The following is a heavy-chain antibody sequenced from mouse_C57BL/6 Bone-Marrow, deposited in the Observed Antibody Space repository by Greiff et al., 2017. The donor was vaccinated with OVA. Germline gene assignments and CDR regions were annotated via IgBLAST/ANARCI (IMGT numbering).Heavy chain of an antibody. J-gene: IGHJ4*01. CDR2: FHPYNDDT. CDR3: ARRSNFDYAMDY. CDR1: GYTFTTYP. D-gene: IGHD1-1*01. V-gene: IGHV1-47*01. Sequence: QVQLKQSGAELVKPGASVKMSCKASGYTFTTYPIEWMKQSHGKCLAWIGNFHPYNDDTTYNEKFKGKATLTVEKSSSTVYLDLSRLTSDDSAVYYCARRSNFDYAMDYWGQGTSVTVSS.